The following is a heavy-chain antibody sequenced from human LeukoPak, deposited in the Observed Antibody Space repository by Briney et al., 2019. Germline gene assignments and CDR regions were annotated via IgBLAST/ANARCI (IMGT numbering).Heavy chain of an antibody. CDR1: GFTFSNDW. J-gene: IGHJ4*02. D-gene: IGHD3-10*01. CDR2: IKSKSDGGTK. V-gene: IGHV3-15*01. CDR3: TTSPAGLLWFGELFDY. Sequence: GGSLRLSCAASGFTFSNDWMSWVRQAPGKGLEWVGRIKSKSDGGTKEYAAKGRGRFTIERDESKNTLYLQMNILKTEDTAVYYCTTSPAGLLWFGELFDYWGQGTLVTVSS.